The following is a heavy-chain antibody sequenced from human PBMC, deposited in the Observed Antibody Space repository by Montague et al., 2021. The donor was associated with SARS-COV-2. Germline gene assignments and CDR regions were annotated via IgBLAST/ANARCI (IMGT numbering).Heavy chain of an antibody. CDR1: GGSISSGGYY. Sequence: TLSLTCTVSGGSISSGGYYWSWIRQHPGKGLEWIGYIYYSGSTYYNPSLKSRVTISVDTSKNQFSLKLSSVTAADTAVYYCARDTELSGGFDIWGQGTMVTVSS. CDR2: IYYSGST. V-gene: IGHV4-31*03. CDR3: ARDTELSGGFDI. J-gene: IGHJ3*02. D-gene: IGHD3-16*02.